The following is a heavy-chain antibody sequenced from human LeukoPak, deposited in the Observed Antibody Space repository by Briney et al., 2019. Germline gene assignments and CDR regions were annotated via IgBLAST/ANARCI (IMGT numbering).Heavy chain of an antibody. Sequence: PLETLSLTCAVYGGSFSGYYWSWIRQPPGKGLEWIGEINHSGSTNYNPSLKSRVTISVDTSKNQFSLKLSSVTAADTAVYYCREAAAGTLDAFDIWGQGTMVTVSS. V-gene: IGHV4-34*01. D-gene: IGHD6-13*01. CDR2: INHSGST. CDR3: REAAAGTLDAFDI. CDR1: GGSFSGYY. J-gene: IGHJ3*02.